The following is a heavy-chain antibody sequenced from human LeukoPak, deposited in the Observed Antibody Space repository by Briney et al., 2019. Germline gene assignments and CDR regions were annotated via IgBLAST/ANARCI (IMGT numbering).Heavy chain of an antibody. D-gene: IGHD4-17*01. CDR3: AKRGGTTVTTSNFHMDV. V-gene: IGHV3-30*02. J-gene: IGHJ6*03. CDR1: GFTFSSYG. Sequence: GGSLRLSCAASGFTFSSYGMHWVRQAPGKGLEWVAFIGYDGSNKYTADSARGRFTLSRDNSRDTLYLQMNSLRAEDTAVYYCAKRGGTTVTTSNFHMDVWGKGTTVTVSS. CDR2: IGYDGSNK.